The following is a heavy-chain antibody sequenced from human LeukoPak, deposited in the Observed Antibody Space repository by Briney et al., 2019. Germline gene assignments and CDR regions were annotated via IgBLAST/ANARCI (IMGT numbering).Heavy chain of an antibody. J-gene: IGHJ4*02. V-gene: IGHV4-4*07. CDR3: ARGRNDFWSGYFDY. CDR2: IYTSGST. D-gene: IGHD3-3*01. CDR1: GGSISSYY. Sequence: PSETLSLTCTVSGGSISSYYWSWIRQPAGKGLEWIGRIYTSGSTNYNPSLKSRVTMSVDTSKNQFSLKLSSVTAADTAVYYCARGRNDFWSGYFDYWGQGTLVTVSS.